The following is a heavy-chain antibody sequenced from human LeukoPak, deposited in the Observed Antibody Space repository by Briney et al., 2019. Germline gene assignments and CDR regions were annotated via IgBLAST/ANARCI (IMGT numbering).Heavy chain of an antibody. Sequence: SETLSLTCTVSGGSINNYYWSWIRQPAGKGLEWIGRIYTRGSTNYNPSLKSRVTMPVDTSKNQFSLKLSSVTAADTAVYYCARGRYCSADICSGGDAFDIWGQGTMVSVSS. CDR2: IYTRGST. CDR3: ARGRYCSADICSGGDAFDI. CDR1: GGSINNYY. D-gene: IGHD2-15*01. V-gene: IGHV4-4*07. J-gene: IGHJ3*02.